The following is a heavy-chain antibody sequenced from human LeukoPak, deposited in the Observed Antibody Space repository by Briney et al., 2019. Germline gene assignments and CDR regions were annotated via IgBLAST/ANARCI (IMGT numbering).Heavy chain of an antibody. V-gene: IGHV3-9*01. J-gene: IGHJ4*02. CDR3: AKLGDRQVLGN. CDR1: GLILNDHA. CDR2: IGWDSGRI. Sequence: PGGSLRLSCVGSGLILNDHAMHWVRQVPGKGLEWVSGIGWDSGRIGYADSVKGRFTTSRDNAKNSLYLQMHNLRAEDTAVYYCAKLGDRQVLGNWGQGTLVTVSS. D-gene: IGHD6-6*01.